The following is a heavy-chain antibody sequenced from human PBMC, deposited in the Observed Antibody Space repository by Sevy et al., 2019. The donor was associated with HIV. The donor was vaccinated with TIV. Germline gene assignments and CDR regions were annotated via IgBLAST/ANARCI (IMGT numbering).Heavy chain of an antibody. CDR3: ANSRGRYDGSSWLYYYYLMDV. D-gene: IGHD6-13*01. V-gene: IGHV3-30*18. CDR1: GFTFGRHG. CDR2: ISNDGSDK. J-gene: IGHJ6*02. Sequence: GGSLRLSCAASGFTFGRHGMHWARQAPGKGLEWVAIISNDGSDKHYADSVKGRFTISRDNSKDTLYLQMNSLRLEDTAVYYCANSRGRYDGSSWLYYYYLMDVWGQGATVTVSS.